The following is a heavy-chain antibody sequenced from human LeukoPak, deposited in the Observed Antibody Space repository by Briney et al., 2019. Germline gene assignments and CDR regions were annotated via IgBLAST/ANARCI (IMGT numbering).Heavy chain of an antibody. D-gene: IGHD3-9*01. V-gene: IGHV4-59*01. CDR1: GGSISSYY. CDR2: IYYSGST. Sequence: PSGTLSLTCTVSGGSISSYYWSWIRQPPGKGLEWIGYIYYSGSTNYNPSLKSRVTISVDTSKNQFSLKLSSVTAADTAVYYCARDRLPTYYDILTGYSPYYYYYMDVWGKGTTVTVSS. CDR3: ARDRLPTYYDILTGYSPYYYYYMDV. J-gene: IGHJ6*03.